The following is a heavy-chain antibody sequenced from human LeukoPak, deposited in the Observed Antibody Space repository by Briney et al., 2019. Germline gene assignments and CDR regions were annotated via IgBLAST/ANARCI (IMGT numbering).Heavy chain of an antibody. V-gene: IGHV1-69*04. CDR2: IIPILGIA. Sequence: SVKVSCKASGGTFSSYAISWVRQAPGQGLEWMGRIIPILGIAHYAQKFQGRVTITADKSTSTAYMELSSLRSEDTAVYYCARVYSSSWYNWFDPWGQGTLVTVSS. D-gene: IGHD6-13*01. CDR3: ARVYSSSWYNWFDP. CDR1: GGTFSSYA. J-gene: IGHJ5*02.